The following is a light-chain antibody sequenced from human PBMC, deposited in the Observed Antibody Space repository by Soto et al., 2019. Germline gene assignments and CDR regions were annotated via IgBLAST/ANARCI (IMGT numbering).Light chain of an antibody. CDR2: GAS. V-gene: IGKV1-39*01. CDR3: QQSYSIPFTST. J-gene: IGKJ4*01. Sequence: DIQMTQSPSSLSASVGDRVTITCRASQTIMSYLNWYQQRPGEAPKLLIYGASTLQSGVPSRFRGSGSGTDFSLTISSLRPEDFATYYCQQSYSIPFTSTFGGGTKVEVK. CDR1: QTIMSY.